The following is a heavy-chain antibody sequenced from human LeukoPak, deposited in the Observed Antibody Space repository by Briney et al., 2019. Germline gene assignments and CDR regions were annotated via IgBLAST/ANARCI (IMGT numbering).Heavy chain of an antibody. CDR3: ARGETSSPSHLLYNKGGAFDI. J-gene: IGHJ3*02. CDR2: IYYSGST. Sequence: PSETLSLTCTVSGGSISSSSYYWGWIRQPPGKGLEWTGSIYYSGSTYYNPSLKSRVTISVDTSKNQFSLKLSSVTAADTAVYYCARGETSSPSHLLYNKGGAFDIWGQGTMVTVSS. CDR1: GGSISSSSYY. D-gene: IGHD6-13*01. V-gene: IGHV4-39*07.